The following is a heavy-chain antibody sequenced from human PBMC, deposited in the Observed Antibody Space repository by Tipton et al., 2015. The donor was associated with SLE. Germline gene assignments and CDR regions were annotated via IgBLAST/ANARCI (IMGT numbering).Heavy chain of an antibody. CDR1: GDSISNYY. V-gene: IGHV4-59*08. CDR2: IYHGGST. Sequence: LRLSCTVSGDSISNYYWSWIRQPPGKGLQWIGFIYHGGSTEYNPSLKSRVTISLDTSKNQVSLNLSSVTAADTAVYYCARQWGSLDYWGQGTLVTVSS. J-gene: IGHJ4*02. CDR3: ARQWGSLDY. D-gene: IGHD1-26*01.